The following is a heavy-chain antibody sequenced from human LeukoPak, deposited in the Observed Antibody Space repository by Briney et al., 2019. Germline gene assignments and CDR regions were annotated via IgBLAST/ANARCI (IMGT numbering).Heavy chain of an antibody. D-gene: IGHD2-21*01. CDR1: GYSISSGYY. Sequence: SETLSLTCGVSGYSISSGYYWGWIRQPPGKGLQWIGSIYRSGSTYYNPSLKSRVTILVDTSRNQFSLKLSSVTAADTALYYCARNGGDDYYYEFDYWGQGALVTVSS. CDR2: IYRSGST. J-gene: IGHJ4*02. V-gene: IGHV4-38-2*01. CDR3: ARNGGDDYYYEFDY.